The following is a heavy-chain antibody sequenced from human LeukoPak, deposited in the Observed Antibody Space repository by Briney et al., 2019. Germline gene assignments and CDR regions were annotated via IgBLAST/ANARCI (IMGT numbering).Heavy chain of an antibody. J-gene: IGHJ4*02. Sequence: PGGSLRLSCAASGFTFSSYSMNWVRQAPGKGLEWVSSISSSSSYIYYADSVKGRFTISRDKAKNTLYLQMNSLRAEDTAVYYCARRSGIAVAGAFDYWGQGTLVTVSS. D-gene: IGHD6-19*01. CDR2: ISSSSSYI. CDR1: GFTFSSYS. CDR3: ARRSGIAVAGAFDY. V-gene: IGHV3-21*04.